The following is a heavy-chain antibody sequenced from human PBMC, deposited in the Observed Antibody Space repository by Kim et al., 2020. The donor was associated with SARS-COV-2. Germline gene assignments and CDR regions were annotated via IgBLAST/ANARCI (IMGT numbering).Heavy chain of an antibody. Sequence: SETPSLTCTVSGGSISSYYWSWIRQPPGKGLEWIGYIYYSGSTNYNPSLKSRVTISVDTSKNQFSLKLSSVTAADTAAYYCARGGTWFDPWGQGTLVTVSS. J-gene: IGHJ5*02. V-gene: IGHV4-59*13. CDR2: IYYSGST. CDR1: GGSISSYY. D-gene: IGHD2-15*01. CDR3: ARGGTWFDP.